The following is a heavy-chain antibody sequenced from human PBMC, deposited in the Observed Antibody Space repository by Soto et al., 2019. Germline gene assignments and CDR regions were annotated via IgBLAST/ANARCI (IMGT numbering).Heavy chain of an antibody. V-gene: IGHV3-30-3*01. Sequence: PGGSLRLSCAASGFTFSSYAMHWVRQAPGKGLEWVAVISYDGSNKYYADSVKGRFTISRDNSKNTLYLQMNSLRAKDTAVYYCASGVLGFLEWLPSLDYWGQGTLVTVSS. CDR2: ISYDGSNK. CDR3: ASGVLGFLEWLPSLDY. D-gene: IGHD3-3*01. J-gene: IGHJ4*02. CDR1: GFTFSSYA.